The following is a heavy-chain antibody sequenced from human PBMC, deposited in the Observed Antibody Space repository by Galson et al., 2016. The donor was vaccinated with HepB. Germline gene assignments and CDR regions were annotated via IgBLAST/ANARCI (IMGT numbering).Heavy chain of an antibody. D-gene: IGHD6-13*01. Sequence: SLRLSCAASGFSFNMYTMTWVRQAPGKGLEWVSSITPGSTYTHFADSVKGRFTISRDDAENSLYLHINSLRAEDTALYYYARVVTPMAAANRGFGSWGQGTQVVVSS. CDR1: GFSFNMYT. CDR3: ARVVTPMAAANRGFGS. J-gene: IGHJ5*02. V-gene: IGHV3-21*01. CDR2: ITPGSTYT.